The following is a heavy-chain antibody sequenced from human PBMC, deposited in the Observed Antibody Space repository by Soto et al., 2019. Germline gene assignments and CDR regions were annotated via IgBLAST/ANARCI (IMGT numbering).Heavy chain of an antibody. J-gene: IGHJ4*02. CDR2: TYYRSNWNF. D-gene: IGHD6-19*01. Sequence: SQTLSLACAISWGSVSSNTATWNWVRQSPSRGLEWLGRTYYRSNWNFDYALSVKSRITINPDTSKNQFSLQLNSLTPEDTAVYYCAGELDIHHGLGYWGPGTSVTVSS. V-gene: IGHV6-1*01. CDR1: WGSVSSNTAT. CDR3: AGELDIHHGLGY.